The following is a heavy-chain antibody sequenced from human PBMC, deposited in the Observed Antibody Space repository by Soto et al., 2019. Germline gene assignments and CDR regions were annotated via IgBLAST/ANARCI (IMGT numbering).Heavy chain of an antibody. V-gene: IGHV4-34*01. CDR1: GGSFGGYY. D-gene: IGHD4-17*01. CDR3: ARGLLYGDYGRVYYYYGMDV. Sequence: QVQLQQWGAGLLKPSETLSLTCAGYGGSFGGYYWSWIRQPPGKGLEWSGGINRSGSTNYIPSLKCRVSISVDRSKNQFSLTLSSVTAADTAVYYCARGLLYGDYGRVYYYYGMDVWGQGTTVTDSS. CDR2: INRSGST. J-gene: IGHJ6*01.